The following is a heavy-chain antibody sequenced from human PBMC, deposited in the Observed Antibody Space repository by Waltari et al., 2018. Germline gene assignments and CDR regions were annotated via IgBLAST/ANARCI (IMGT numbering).Heavy chain of an antibody. D-gene: IGHD2-8*01. CDR2: ISSSSSYI. Sequence: EVQLVESGGGLVKPGGSLRLSCAASGFPFSSYSLNWVRQAPGKGLEWVSSISSSSSYIYYADSVKGRFTISRDNAKNSLYLQMNSLRAEDTAVYYCAAQLRVDYWGQGTLVTVSS. J-gene: IGHJ4*02. CDR1: GFPFSSYS. V-gene: IGHV3-21*01. CDR3: AAQLRVDY.